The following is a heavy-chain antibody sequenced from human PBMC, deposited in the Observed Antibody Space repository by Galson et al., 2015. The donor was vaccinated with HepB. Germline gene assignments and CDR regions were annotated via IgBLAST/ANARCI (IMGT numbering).Heavy chain of an antibody. CDR2: FNPNTGDT. V-gene: IGHV1-2*06. Sequence: SVKVSCKASGYTFTDYYMNWVRQAPGQGLEWMGQFNPNTGDTKFAQRFQGRVTMTRDTSISTAYMELSRLSTDDTAVYFCAREDYYGSGREAFDVWGQGTLVTVSS. D-gene: IGHD3-10*01. CDR3: AREDYYGSGREAFDV. J-gene: IGHJ3*01. CDR1: GYTFTDYY.